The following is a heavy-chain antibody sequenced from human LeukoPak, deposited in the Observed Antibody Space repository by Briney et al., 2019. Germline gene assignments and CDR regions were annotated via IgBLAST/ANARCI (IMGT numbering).Heavy chain of an antibody. CDR2: ISSSSSYT. D-gene: IGHD6-13*01. CDR1: GFTFSDYY. V-gene: IGHV3-11*05. CDR3: ARGQQLDDY. J-gene: IGHJ4*02. Sequence: PGVTLRLSCAASGFTFSDYYMTWIRQAPGKGLEWISYISSSSSYTSYADSVKGRFTISRDNAKNSLYLQMNSLRAEDTAVYYCARGQQLDDYWGQGTLVTVSS.